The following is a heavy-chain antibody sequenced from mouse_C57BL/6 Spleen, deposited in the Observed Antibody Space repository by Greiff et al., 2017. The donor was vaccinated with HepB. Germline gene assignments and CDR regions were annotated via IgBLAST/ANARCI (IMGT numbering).Heavy chain of an antibody. CDR3: TRPFYYGSRGDY. V-gene: IGHV1-15*01. CDR2: IDPETGGT. CDR1: GYTFTDYE. Sequence: QVHVKQSGAELVRPGASVTLSCKASGYTFTDYEMHWVKQTPVHGLEWIGAIDPETGGTAYNQKFKGKAILTADKSSSTAYMELRSLTSEDSAVYYCTRPFYYGSRGDYWGQGTTLTVSS. J-gene: IGHJ2*01. D-gene: IGHD1-1*01.